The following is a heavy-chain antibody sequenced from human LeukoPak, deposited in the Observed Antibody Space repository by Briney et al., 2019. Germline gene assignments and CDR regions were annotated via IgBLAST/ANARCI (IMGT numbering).Heavy chain of an antibody. CDR1: GDSISTSNW. CDR3: ARLRSWSPDYFDY. Sequence: SGTLSLTCAVSGDSISTSNWWSWVRQPPGKGLGWIGEISHSGSTNYNPSLKNRVAISVDTSKSQVSLRLSSVTAADTAVYHCARLRSWSPDYFDYWGQGTLVTVSS. J-gene: IGHJ4*02. CDR2: ISHSGST. V-gene: IGHV4-4*02. D-gene: IGHD1-26*01.